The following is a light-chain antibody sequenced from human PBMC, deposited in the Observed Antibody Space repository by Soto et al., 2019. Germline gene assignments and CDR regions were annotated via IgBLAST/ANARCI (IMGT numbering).Light chain of an antibody. CDR3: QQYDNYPLT. CDR2: AAS. V-gene: IGKV1-39*01. Sequence: DVHMTQSPSSLSASVGYRFTITCRASQSISSYLNWYQQKPGKAPKLLIYAASSLQSGVPSRFSGSASGTEFTLTISSLQPDDFETYYCQQYDNYPLTFGGGTKVDI. CDR1: QSISSY. J-gene: IGKJ4*01.